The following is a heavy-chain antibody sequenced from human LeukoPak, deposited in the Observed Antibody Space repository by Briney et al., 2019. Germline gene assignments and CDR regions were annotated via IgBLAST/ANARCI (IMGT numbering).Heavy chain of an antibody. D-gene: IGHD3-22*01. CDR1: GYSFTSYW. CDR2: IYPDDSDT. J-gene: IGHJ4*02. CDR3: ARTYYYDSSGYYVFDY. V-gene: IGHV5-51*01. Sequence: GESLKISCKGSGYSFTSYWIGWVRQMPGKGLEWMGIIYPDDSDTRYSPSFQGQVTISADKSISTAYLQWSSLKASDTAMYYCARTYYYDSSGYYVFDYWGQGTLVTVSS.